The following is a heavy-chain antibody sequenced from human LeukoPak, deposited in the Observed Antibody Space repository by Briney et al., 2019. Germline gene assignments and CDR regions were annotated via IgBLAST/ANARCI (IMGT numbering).Heavy chain of an antibody. CDR2: INPNSGGT. D-gene: IGHD3-9*01. CDR1: GYTFTGYY. J-gene: IGHJ3*02. Sequence: ASVKVSCKASGYTFTGYYVHWVRQAPGQGLEWMGWINPNSGGTNYAQKFQGRVTMTRDTSISTAYMELSRLKSDDTAVYYCARDGPSVLRYPGAFDIWGQGTMVTVSS. V-gene: IGHV1-2*02. CDR3: ARDGPSVLRYPGAFDI.